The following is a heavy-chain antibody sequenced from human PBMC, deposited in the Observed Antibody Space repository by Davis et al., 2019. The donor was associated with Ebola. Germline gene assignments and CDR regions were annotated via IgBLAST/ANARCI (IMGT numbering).Heavy chain of an antibody. CDR1: GFTFSSYW. Sequence: PGGSLRLSCAASGFTFSSYWMSWVRQAPGKGLEWVAVVSYDGRHKYYADSVKGRFTISRDNSKNTLYLQMNSLRAEDTAVYYCAKDAGKGHSGSFHLYYFDYWGQGTLVTVSS. CDR2: VSYDGRHK. D-gene: IGHD1-26*01. CDR3: AKDAGKGHSGSFHLYYFDY. V-gene: IGHV3-30*18. J-gene: IGHJ4*02.